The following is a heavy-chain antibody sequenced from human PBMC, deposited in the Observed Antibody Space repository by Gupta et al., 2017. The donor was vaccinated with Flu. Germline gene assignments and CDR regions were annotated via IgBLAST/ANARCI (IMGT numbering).Heavy chain of an antibody. V-gene: IGHV3-23*01. J-gene: IGHJ4*02. D-gene: IGHD4-17*01. CDR2: ISGSAGNT. CDR3: AKHTVTNYFDS. Sequence: WVGQAPGKGLEWVSAISGSAGNTYYADSVKGRFTISRDNSKGTLYLQVNSLRAEDTAVYYCAKHTVTNYFDSWGQGTLVTVSS.